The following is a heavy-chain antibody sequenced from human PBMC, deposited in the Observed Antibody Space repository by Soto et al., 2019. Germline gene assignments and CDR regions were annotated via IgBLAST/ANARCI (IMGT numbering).Heavy chain of an antibody. Sequence: QVQLLQSGAEVKKPGSSVRVSCEASGGTFRTYAISWVRQAPGQGLEWMGEIIPIFGTIHYAQKFQGRLTTTADESTATVCMDARSLRSDDTALYYCAKGAVAGTPTSYYYYGMDVWGQETTVTVSS. CDR2: IIPIFGTI. J-gene: IGHJ6*02. V-gene: IGHV1-69*12. CDR3: AKGAVAGTPTSYYYYGMDV. D-gene: IGHD6-19*01. CDR1: GGTFRTYA.